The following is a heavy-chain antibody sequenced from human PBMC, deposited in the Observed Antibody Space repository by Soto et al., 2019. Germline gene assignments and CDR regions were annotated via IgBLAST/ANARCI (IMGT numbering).Heavy chain of an antibody. CDR2: ISTYNGNT. CDR3: ARDELDCSRGVCYTAYYFDY. D-gene: IGHD2-2*01. J-gene: IGHJ4*02. Sequence: QVQLVQSGAEVKKPGASVKVSCKASGYTFTTYGISWLRQAPGQGLEWMGWISTYNGNTIYAQNLQGRVTVTTDTSTNTAYMELRSLRSDDTAVYFCARDELDCSRGVCYTAYYFDYWGQGTLVTVSS. CDR1: GYTFTTYG. V-gene: IGHV1-18*04.